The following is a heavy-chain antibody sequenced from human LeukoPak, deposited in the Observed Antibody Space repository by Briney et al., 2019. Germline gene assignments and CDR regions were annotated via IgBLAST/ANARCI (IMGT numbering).Heavy chain of an antibody. CDR3: ARDRLSINWFDP. J-gene: IGHJ5*02. Sequence: PGGSLRLSCAASGFTFNTYAMSWVRQAPGKGLEWVSAISGSSGNTYYADSVKGRFTFSRDNSKNTLYLQMNSLRAEDTAVYYCARDRLSINWFDPWGQGTLVTVSS. CDR1: GFTFNTYA. D-gene: IGHD6-6*01. CDR2: ISGSSGNT. V-gene: IGHV3-23*01.